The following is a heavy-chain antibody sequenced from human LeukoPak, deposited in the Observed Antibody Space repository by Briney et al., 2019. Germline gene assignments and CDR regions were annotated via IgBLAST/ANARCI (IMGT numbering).Heavy chain of an antibody. Sequence: GGSLRLSCAASGFTVSSNYMSWVRQAPGKGLEWVSVTYSGGSTYYADSVKGRFTISRDNSKNTLYLQMNSLRAEDTAVYYCARVLDTDMVYFDHWGQGTLVTVSS. CDR2: TYSGGST. V-gene: IGHV3-66*01. CDR1: GFTVSSNY. CDR3: ARVLDTDMVYFDH. J-gene: IGHJ4*02. D-gene: IGHD5-18*01.